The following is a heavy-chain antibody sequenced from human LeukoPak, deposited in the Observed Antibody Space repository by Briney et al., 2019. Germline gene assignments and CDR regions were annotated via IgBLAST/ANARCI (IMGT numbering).Heavy chain of an antibody. V-gene: IGHV4-39*01. D-gene: IGHD4/OR15-4a*01. J-gene: IGHJ5*02. CDR1: GGSISSSSYY. CDR3: ARSGGTDYGPSYNWFDP. Sequence: PSETLSHTCTVSGGSISSSSYYWGWIRQPPGKGLEWIGSIYYSGSTYYNPSLKSRVTISVDTSKNQFSLKLSSVTAADTAVYYCARSGGTDYGPSYNWFDPWGQGTLVTVSS. CDR2: IYYSGST.